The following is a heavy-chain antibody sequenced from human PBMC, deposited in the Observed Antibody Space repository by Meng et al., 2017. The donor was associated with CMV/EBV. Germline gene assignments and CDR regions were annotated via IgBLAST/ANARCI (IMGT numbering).Heavy chain of an antibody. CDR3: AKEYSSSLGIDY. CDR1: GFTFSDYY. Sequence: GESLKISRAASGFTFSDYYMSWIRQAPGKGLEWVSYISSSGSTIYYADSVKGRFTISRDNAKNSLYLQMNSLRAEDTAVYYCAKEYSSSLGIDYWGQGTLVTVSS. V-gene: IGHV3-11*01. CDR2: ISSSGSTI. D-gene: IGHD6-6*01. J-gene: IGHJ4*02.